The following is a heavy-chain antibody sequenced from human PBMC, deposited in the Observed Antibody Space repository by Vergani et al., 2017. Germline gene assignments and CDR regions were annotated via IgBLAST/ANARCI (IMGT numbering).Heavy chain of an antibody. V-gene: IGHV3-13*01. Sequence: EVQLVESGGGLVQPGGSLRLSCAASGFTFSSYDMHWVRQATGKGLEWVSAIGTAGDTYYPGSGKGRFTISRENAKNSLYLQMNSLRAEDTAVYYCARDASMVRGVIPHSDYGMDVWGQGTTVTVSS. CDR2: IGTAGDT. D-gene: IGHD3-10*01. CDR3: ARDASMVRGVIPHSDYGMDV. CDR1: GFTFSSYD. J-gene: IGHJ6*02.